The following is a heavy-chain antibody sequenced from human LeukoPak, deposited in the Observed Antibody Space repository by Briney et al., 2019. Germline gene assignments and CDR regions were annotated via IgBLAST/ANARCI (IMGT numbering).Heavy chain of an antibody. CDR1: GDSISNHTSY. Sequence: SETLSLTCSVSGDSISNHTSYWTWIRQPAGKGLEWIGRIYASTSTSYNPSLKSRVTISVDTSKNAFSLKLTSVTAADTAVYYCARRPLSYGLDYWGQGTLVTVSS. D-gene: IGHD3-10*01. J-gene: IGHJ4*02. V-gene: IGHV4-61*02. CDR2: IYASTST. CDR3: ARRPLSYGLDY.